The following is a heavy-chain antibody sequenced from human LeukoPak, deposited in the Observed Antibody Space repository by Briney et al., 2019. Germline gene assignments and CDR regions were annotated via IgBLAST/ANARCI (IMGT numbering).Heavy chain of an antibody. CDR1: GYTFTGYY. J-gene: IGHJ4*02. CDR2: INPNSGGT. D-gene: IGHD2-15*01. Sequence: GASVKVSCKASGYTFTGYYMHWVRQAPGQGLEWMGWINPNSGGTNYAQKFQGRVTMARDTSISTAYMELSRLRSEDTAVYYCARDRVVVAATRGREFDYWGQGTLVTVSS. V-gene: IGHV1-2*02. CDR3: ARDRVVVAATRGREFDY.